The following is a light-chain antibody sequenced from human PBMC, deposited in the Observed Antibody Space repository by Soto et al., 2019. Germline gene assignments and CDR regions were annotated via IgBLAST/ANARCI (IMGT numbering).Light chain of an antibody. CDR1: QDISNY. Sequence: IQMSQAASTLSGSVGDRFTMTCRASQDISNYLNWYQQKPGKAPKLLIDDASNLQAGVPLRFSGSGSGTYFTFTITSLQPEDIAPYYCQPYHDLPITFGQGTRLEIK. CDR2: DAS. J-gene: IGKJ5*01. V-gene: IGKV1-33*01. CDR3: QPYHDLPIT.